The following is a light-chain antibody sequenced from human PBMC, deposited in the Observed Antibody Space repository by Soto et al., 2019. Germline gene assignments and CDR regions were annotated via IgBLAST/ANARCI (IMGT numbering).Light chain of an antibody. CDR2: DAS. J-gene: IGKJ1*01. V-gene: IGKV3D-20*02. CDR1: QSVSSSY. CDR3: QQRSNWAPTWT. Sequence: EIVLTQSPGTLSLSPGERATLSCRASQSVSSSYLAWYQQKPGQAPRLLIYDASNRATGIPARFSGSGSGTDFTLSISSLEPEDIAVYYCQQRSNWAPTWTFGQGTKVDI.